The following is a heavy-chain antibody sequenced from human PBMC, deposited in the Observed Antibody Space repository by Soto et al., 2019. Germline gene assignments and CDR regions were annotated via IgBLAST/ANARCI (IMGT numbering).Heavy chain of an antibody. CDR2: IDPVDSYT. J-gene: IGHJ5*01. CDR1: GFSFTNYW. Sequence: GESLKISCKGSGFSFTNYWISWVRQTPGKGLEWMGNIDPVDSYTNYSPSFQGHVTFSADTSISTAYLQWSSLTASDTAMYFCARIASIARHCLDPWGQGTLVTVSS. CDR3: ARIASIARHCLDP. V-gene: IGHV5-10-1*01. D-gene: IGHD2-21*01.